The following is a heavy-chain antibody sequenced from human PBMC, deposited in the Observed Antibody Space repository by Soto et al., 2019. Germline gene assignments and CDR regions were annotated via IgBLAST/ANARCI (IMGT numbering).Heavy chain of an antibody. CDR1: GFTFSSYA. V-gene: IGHV3-30-3*01. Sequence: GGSLRLSCAASGFTFSSYAMHWVRQAPGKGLEWVAVISYDGSNKYYADSVKGRFTISRDNSKNTLYLQMNSLRAEDTAVYYCARDRREDCGNYYYGMDVWGQGTTVTVSS. D-gene: IGHD1-26*01. CDR2: ISYDGSNK. J-gene: IGHJ6*02. CDR3: ARDRREDCGNYYYGMDV.